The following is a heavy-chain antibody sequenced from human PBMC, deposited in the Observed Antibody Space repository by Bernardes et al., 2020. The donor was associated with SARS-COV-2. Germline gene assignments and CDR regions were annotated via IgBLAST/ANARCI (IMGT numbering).Heavy chain of an antibody. V-gene: IGHV3-33*01. CDR2: IWYDGSNK. CDR1: GFTFSTYG. J-gene: IGHJ6*02. Sequence: SLRLSCTASGFTFSTYGMHWVHQAPGKGLEWVGVIWYDGSNKYYAEAVKGRFSISRDNFKNTMHLQISSLRVEDTAVYYCARDGRLGSGDFYGMDVWGQGTTVTVSS. D-gene: IGHD1-26*01. CDR3: ARDGRLGSGDFYGMDV.